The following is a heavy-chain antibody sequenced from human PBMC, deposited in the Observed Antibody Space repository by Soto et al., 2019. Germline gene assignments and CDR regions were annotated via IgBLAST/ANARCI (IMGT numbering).Heavy chain of an antibody. CDR1: GYTFTSYA. V-gene: IGHV1-3*01. J-gene: IGHJ5*02. CDR2: INAGNGNT. D-gene: IGHD2-15*01. CDR3: ARSIGRPALDYNWFDP. Sequence: VASVKLSCKASGYTFTSYAMHWVRQAPGQRLEWMGWINAGNGNTKYSQKFQGRVTITRDTSASTAYMELSSLRSEDTAVYYCARSIGRPALDYNWFDPWGKGTLVTVSS.